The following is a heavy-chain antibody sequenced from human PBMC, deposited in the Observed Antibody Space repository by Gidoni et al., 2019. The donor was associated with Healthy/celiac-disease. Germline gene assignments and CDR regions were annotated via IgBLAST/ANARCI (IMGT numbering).Heavy chain of an antibody. CDR3: ARGAAVTLQQLLRDYYYYGMDV. D-gene: IGHD6-13*01. CDR2: IIPIFGTA. V-gene: IGHV1-69*06. Sequence: QVQLVQSGAEVKKPGSSVKVSCKASGGTFSSYAISWVRQAPGQGLEWMGGIIPIFGTANYAQKFQGRVTITADKSTSTAYMELSSLRSEDTAVYYCARGAAVTLQQLLRDYYYYGMDVWGQGTTVTVSS. J-gene: IGHJ6*02. CDR1: GGTFSSYA.